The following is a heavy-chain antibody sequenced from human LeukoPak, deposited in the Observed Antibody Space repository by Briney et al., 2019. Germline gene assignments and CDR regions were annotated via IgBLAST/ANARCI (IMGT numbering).Heavy chain of an antibody. CDR2: IYYSGST. Sequence: SETLSLTCTVSGGSISSYYWSWIRQPPGQGLEWIGYIYYSGSTNYNPSLKSRVTISVDTSKNQFSLKLSSVTAADTAVYYCARDRSAGYGYLDYWGQGTLVTVSS. J-gene: IGHJ4*02. V-gene: IGHV4-59*01. D-gene: IGHD4-17*01. CDR1: GGSISSYY. CDR3: ARDRSAGYGYLDY.